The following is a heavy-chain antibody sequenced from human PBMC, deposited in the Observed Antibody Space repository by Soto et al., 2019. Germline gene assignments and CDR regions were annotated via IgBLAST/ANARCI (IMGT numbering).Heavy chain of an antibody. CDR1: VGTFSNYA. V-gene: IGHV1-69*06. CDR2: ITPIFGSA. J-gene: IGHJ6*02. D-gene: IGHD3-16*01. CDR3: ANLGAGGYYYHGMDV. Sequence: QVQLVQSGAEVKKPGSSVKVSCKASVGTFSNYAINWVRQAPGQGLECMGGITPIFGSATYAQKFQGRVTIIADKSTNTVYMELSSLRSEDTAVYYCANLGAGGYYYHGMDVWGQGTTVTVSS.